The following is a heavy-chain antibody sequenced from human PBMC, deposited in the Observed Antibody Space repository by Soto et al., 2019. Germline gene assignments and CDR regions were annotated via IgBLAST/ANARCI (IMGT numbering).Heavy chain of an antibody. V-gene: IGHV4-61*01. J-gene: IGHJ6*02. D-gene: IGHD3-22*01. CDR2: IYHSGGT. CDR3: ARERYYYDTSSGYHYYYYGMDV. Sequence: PSETLSLTCTVSGGSVSSGSYYRSWIRQPPGKGLEWIGYIYHSGGTNYNPSLKSRVTISVDTSKNQFSLKLSSVTAADTAVYYCARERYYYDTSSGYHYYYYGMDVWGQGTTVTVSS. CDR1: GGSVSSGSYY.